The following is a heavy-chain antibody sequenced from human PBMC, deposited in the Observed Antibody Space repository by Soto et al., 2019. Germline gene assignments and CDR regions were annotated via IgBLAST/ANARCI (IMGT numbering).Heavy chain of an antibody. Sequence: PGGSLRLSCAASGFTFSSYAMHWVRQAPGKGLEYVSAISSNGGSTYYANTVKGRFTISRDNSKNTQYLQIGSLRAEDMAVYYCARGYSGYDYDPMVRGVIGYFDYWGQGTLVTVSS. CDR3: ARGYSGYDYDPMVRGVIGYFDY. D-gene: IGHD3-10*01. CDR2: ISSNGGST. CDR1: GFTFSSYA. V-gene: IGHV3-64*01. J-gene: IGHJ4*02.